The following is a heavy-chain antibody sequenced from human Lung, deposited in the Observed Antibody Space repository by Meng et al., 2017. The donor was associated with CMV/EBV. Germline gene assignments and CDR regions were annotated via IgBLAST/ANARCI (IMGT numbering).Heavy chain of an antibody. Sequence: GSLRLXCTVSGGSISSYYWSWIRQPPGKGLEDIGYIYYSGSTSYYPSLTSRVTITVDTSKNQFSLKLSSVTAAESAVYYCARHGSGGYFYGRDGWGQGNXVTVYS. J-gene: IGHJ6*02. CDR1: GGSISSYY. D-gene: IGHD3-10*01. CDR3: ARHGSGGYFYGRDG. CDR2: IYYSGST. V-gene: IGHV4-59*01.